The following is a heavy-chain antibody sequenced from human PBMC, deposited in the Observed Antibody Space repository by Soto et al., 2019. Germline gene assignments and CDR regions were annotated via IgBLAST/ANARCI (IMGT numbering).Heavy chain of an antibody. CDR2: ISGDSNYI. D-gene: IGHD3-22*01. J-gene: IGHJ3*01. Sequence: GGSLRLSCAASGFSFSDYNMNWVRQAPGKGLEWVSSISGDSNYIYYADSVQGRFTISRDNAKNSVYLQMNSLRAEDMAVYYCARVLYFDRSAYGLWGQGTMVTVSS. V-gene: IGHV3-21*01. CDR3: ARVLYFDRSAYGL. CDR1: GFSFSDYN.